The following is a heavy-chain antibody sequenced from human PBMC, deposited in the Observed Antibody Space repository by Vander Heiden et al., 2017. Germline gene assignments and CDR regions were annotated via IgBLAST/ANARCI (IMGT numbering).Heavy chain of an antibody. V-gene: IGHV5-51*01. J-gene: IGHJ3*02. Sequence: EVQLVQSGAEVKKPGESLTISCKGSGYSFSSYWIGGVRQMPGKGLEWMGSIYPGDSDTRYSPSFQGQVTISADKSISTAYLQWSSLKASDTAMYYCARRPYDILTGGAFDIWGQGTMVTVSS. CDR3: ARRPYDILTGGAFDI. D-gene: IGHD3-9*01. CDR1: GYSFSSYW. CDR2: IYPGDSDT.